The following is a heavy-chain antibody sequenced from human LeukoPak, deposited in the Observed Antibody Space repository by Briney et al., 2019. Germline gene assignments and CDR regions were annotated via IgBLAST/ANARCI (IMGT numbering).Heavy chain of an antibody. CDR2: IYYSGST. J-gene: IGHJ3*02. D-gene: IGHD4-23*01. Sequence: PSETLSLTCTVSGGSISSYYWSWIRQPPGKGLEWIGYIYYSGSTNYNPSLKSRVTISVDTSKNRFSLKLSSVTAADTAVYYCARAPGGKTVNDAFDIWGQGTMVTVSS. V-gene: IGHV4-59*12. CDR1: GGSISSYY. CDR3: ARAPGGKTVNDAFDI.